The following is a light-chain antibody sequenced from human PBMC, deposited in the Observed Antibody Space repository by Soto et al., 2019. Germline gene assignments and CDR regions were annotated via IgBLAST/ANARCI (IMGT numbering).Light chain of an antibody. V-gene: IGLV1-44*01. CDR2: SDN. CDR3: ATWDDSLRGYV. Sequence: QLVLTQPSSASGTPGQRVTISCSGSSSNIGRNTVKWFQQVPGTAPKILIYSDNQRPSWVPDRFSGSKSGTSASLAISGLQSAYESDYYCATWDDSLRGYVFGTGTKLTVL. CDR1: SSNIGRNT. J-gene: IGLJ1*01.